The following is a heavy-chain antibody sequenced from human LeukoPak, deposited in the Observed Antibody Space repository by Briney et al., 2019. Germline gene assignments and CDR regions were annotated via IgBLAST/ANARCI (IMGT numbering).Heavy chain of an antibody. Sequence: ASVKVSCKASGYTFTSYYMHWVRQAPGQGLEWMGIINPSGGSTSYAQKFQGRVTITRDTSASTAYMELSSLRSEDTAVYYCALQPKGYFDYWGQGTLVTVSS. CDR1: GYTFTSYY. CDR3: ALQPKGYFDY. J-gene: IGHJ4*02. V-gene: IGHV1-46*01. CDR2: INPSGGST.